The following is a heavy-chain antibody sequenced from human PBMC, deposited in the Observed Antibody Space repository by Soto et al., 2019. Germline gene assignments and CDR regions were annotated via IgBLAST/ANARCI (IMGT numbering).Heavy chain of an antibody. D-gene: IGHD3-3*01. Sequence: LPETLSLTCTVSGGSISSYYWSWIRQPPGKGLEWIGYIYYSGSTNYNPSLKSRVTISVDTSKNQFSLKLSSVTAADTAVYYCARGYRQYDFWSGYWDYFDYWGQGTLVTVSS. CDR2: IYYSGST. J-gene: IGHJ4*02. V-gene: IGHV4-59*01. CDR3: ARGYRQYDFWSGYWDYFDY. CDR1: GGSISSYY.